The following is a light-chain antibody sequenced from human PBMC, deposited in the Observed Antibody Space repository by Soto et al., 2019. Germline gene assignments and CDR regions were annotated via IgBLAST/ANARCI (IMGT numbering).Light chain of an antibody. CDR2: GAS. Sequence: EIVLTQSPGTLSLSPGERATLSCRASQSVSSSYLAWYQQKPGQAPRLLIYGASSRATGIPDRFSGSGSGTEFTLTIIRMEPEDFAVYYCQQYGSSPVYTFGQGTKLEIK. J-gene: IGKJ2*01. CDR1: QSVSSSY. V-gene: IGKV3-20*01. CDR3: QQYGSSPVYT.